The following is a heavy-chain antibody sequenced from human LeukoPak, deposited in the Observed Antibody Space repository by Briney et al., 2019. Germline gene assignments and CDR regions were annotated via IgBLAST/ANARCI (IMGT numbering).Heavy chain of an antibody. CDR2: FYHGGNT. CDR3: ASEKNGLRADY. V-gene: IGHV4-38-2*01. CDR1: GYSISSGNS. J-gene: IGHJ4*02. Sequence: SETLSLTCAVSGYSISSGNSWGWIRQAPGKGLEWIGSFYHGGNTYYNPSLKSRVTMSVDTSKNQFSLKLTSVTVADTAVYYCASEKNGLRADYWGQGTLVTVSS. D-gene: IGHD2-8*01.